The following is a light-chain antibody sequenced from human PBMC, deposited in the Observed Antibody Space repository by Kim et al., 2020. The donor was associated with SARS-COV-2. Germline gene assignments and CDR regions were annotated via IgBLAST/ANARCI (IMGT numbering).Light chain of an antibody. V-gene: IGLV1-47*02. J-gene: IGLJ3*02. Sequence: ELTQPPSASGTPGQRVTISCSGSTSNIGSNSVYWYQQLPGTAPKPLIYGNNQRPSGVPDRFSGSKSGTSASLAISGLRSEDEADYYCAAWDDSLSASGPVFGGGTQLTVL. CDR1: TSNIGSNS. CDR3: AAWDDSLSASGPV. CDR2: GNN.